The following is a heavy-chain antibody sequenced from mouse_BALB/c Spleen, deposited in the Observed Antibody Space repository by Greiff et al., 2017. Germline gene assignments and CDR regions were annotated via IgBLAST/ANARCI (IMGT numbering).Heavy chain of an antibody. Sequence: EVQGVESGGGLVKPGGSLKLSCAASGFAFSSYDMSWVRQTPEKRLEWVAYISSGSSTIYYPDTVTGRFTISRDNAKNTLYLEMSSLRSEDTAMYYCARRGDYGPFDYWGQGTTLTVSS. CDR1: GFAFSSYD. D-gene: IGHD1-2*01. CDR3: ARRGDYGPFDY. CDR2: ISSGSSTI. J-gene: IGHJ2*01. V-gene: IGHV5-12-1*01.